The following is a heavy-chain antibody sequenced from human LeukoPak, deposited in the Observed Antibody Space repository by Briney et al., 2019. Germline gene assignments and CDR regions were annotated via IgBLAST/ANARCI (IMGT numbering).Heavy chain of an antibody. D-gene: IGHD4-23*01. V-gene: IGHV3-48*03. J-gene: IGHJ6*02. CDR2: ISGSGGAI. CDR1: GFTFSTYE. Sequence: GGSLRLSCATSGFTFSTYEMNWVRQAPGKGLEWVSHISGSGGAIYYADSVKGRFTISRDNAKNSLYLQMNSLRAEDTAVYYCARVLLNYGGNPLDGMDVWGQGTTVTVSS. CDR3: ARVLLNYGGNPLDGMDV.